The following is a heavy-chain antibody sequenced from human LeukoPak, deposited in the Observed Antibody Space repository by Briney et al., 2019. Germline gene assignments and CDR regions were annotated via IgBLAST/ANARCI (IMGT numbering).Heavy chain of an antibody. Sequence: GGSLRLSCAASGFTFGSYAMSWVRQAPGKGLEWVSAISGSGGSTYYADSVKGRFTISRDNSKNTLYLQMNSLRAEDTAVYYCAKRYCSGGSCFDAFDIWGPGTMVTVSS. V-gene: IGHV3-23*01. J-gene: IGHJ3*02. CDR2: ISGSGGST. CDR1: GFTFGSYA. CDR3: AKRYCSGGSCFDAFDI. D-gene: IGHD2-15*01.